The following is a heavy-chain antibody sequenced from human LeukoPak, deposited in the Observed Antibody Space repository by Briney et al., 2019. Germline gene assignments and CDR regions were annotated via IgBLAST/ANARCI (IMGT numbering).Heavy chain of an antibody. CDR2: SYYSGST. CDR1: GGSISSGSYY. CDR3: AGRGYYDSSGYYP. Sequence: SSETLSLTCTVSGGSISSGSYYWGWIRQPPGKGLEWIGSSYYSGSTYYNPSLNSLTTISVDTSKNQFFLKLSSVTAEDTAVYYCAGRGYYDSSGYYPWGQGTLVTVSS. V-gene: IGHV4-39*01. D-gene: IGHD3-22*01. J-gene: IGHJ5*02.